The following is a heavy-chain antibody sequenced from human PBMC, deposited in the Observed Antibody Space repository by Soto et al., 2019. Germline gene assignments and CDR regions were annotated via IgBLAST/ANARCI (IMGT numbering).Heavy chain of an antibody. J-gene: IGHJ6*02. D-gene: IGHD2-2*01. CDR3: ARMPYSYYAMDV. Sequence: QVQLQESGPGLVEPAGTLSLTCAVSGGPIGSYNWWSWVRQPPGKGLEWIGEIHHDGGTNYNTSLKSRVTISVDNAKNHLSLNLNSVTAADAAIYYCARMPYSYYAMDVWGQGTTVTVSS. CDR2: IHHDGGT. V-gene: IGHV4-4*02. CDR1: GGPIGSYNW.